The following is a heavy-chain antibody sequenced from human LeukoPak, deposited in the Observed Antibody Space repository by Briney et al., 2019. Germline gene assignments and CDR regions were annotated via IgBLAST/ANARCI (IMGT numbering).Heavy chain of an antibody. Sequence: SETLSLTCTVSGGSISSSSYYWGWIRQPPGKGLEWIGNIYYSGSTYYNSSLKSRVTISVDTSKNQFSLKLSSVTAADTAVYYCARRTVTTGMTYYYYYMDVWGKGTTVTVSS. V-gene: IGHV4-39*07. CDR2: IYYSGST. D-gene: IGHD4-17*01. CDR3: ARRTVTTGMTYYYYYMDV. CDR1: GGSISSSSYY. J-gene: IGHJ6*03.